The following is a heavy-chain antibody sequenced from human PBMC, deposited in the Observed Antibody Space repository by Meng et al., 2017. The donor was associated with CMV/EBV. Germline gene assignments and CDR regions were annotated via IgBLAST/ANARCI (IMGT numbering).Heavy chain of an antibody. CDR1: GFTFDDYG. CDR3: AKGDGAGTAYYFDY. Sequence: GESLKISCAASGFTFDDYGMSWVRQAPGKGLEWVSGINWNGGSTGYADSVKGRFTISRDNAKNSLYLQMNSLRAEDTALYYCAKGDGAGTAYYFDYWGQGTLVTVSS. V-gene: IGHV3-20*04. J-gene: IGHJ4*02. D-gene: IGHD6-13*01. CDR2: INWNGGST.